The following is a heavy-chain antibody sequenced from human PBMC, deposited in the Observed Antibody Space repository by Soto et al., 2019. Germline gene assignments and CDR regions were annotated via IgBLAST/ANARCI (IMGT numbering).Heavy chain of an antibody. CDR2: IYYSGST. CDR3: ATFPSFDYGDYGFDY. V-gene: IGHV4-59*01. D-gene: IGHD4-17*01. Sequence: SETLSLTCTVSGGSISSYYWSWIRQPPGKGLEWIGYIYYSGSTNYNPSLKSRVTISVDTSKNQFSLKLSSVTAADTAVYYCATFPSFDYGDYGFDYWGQGTLVTGSS. J-gene: IGHJ4*02. CDR1: GGSISSYY.